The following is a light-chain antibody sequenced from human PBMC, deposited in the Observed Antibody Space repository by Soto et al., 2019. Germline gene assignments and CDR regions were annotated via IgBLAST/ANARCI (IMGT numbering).Light chain of an antibody. J-gene: IGKJ5*01. CDR3: QPYNYRPPA. CDR2: GAS. CDR1: QSVSGN. V-gene: IGKV3-15*01. Sequence: EIVMTQSPATLSVSPGERAALSCRASQSVSGNLAGYQQTPGQAPRLLIYGASTRTTGIPARFSGSGFGTEFIRTISSLKSDDLAVNYCQPYNYRPPAFGQGTRLEIK.